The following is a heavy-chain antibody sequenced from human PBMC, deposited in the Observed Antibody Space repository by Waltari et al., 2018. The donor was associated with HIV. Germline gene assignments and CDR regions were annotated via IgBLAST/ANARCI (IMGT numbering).Heavy chain of an antibody. CDR3: AKSMRDLRPSAFDV. V-gene: IGHV3-23*01. J-gene: IGHJ3*01. CDR2: LSGSGITA. D-gene: IGHD2-8*01. CDR1: GFNFRNFA. Sequence: EVQLLESGGGLVQPGGSLRLSCKASGFNFRNFAMSWVRQAPGKGPEWGSALSGSGITAAYADYVKGRFTISRDFSNNTLFLQMNNLRAEDTAVYFCAKSMRDLRPSAFDVWGQGTMVAISS.